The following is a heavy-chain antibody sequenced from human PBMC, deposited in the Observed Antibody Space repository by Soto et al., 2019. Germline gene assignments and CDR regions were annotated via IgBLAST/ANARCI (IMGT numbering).Heavy chain of an antibody. Sequence: QVRLQESGPGLVKPSGTLSLTCAVSGDSITARNWWTWVRQSPGKGLEWIGEVYHDGSTNYNPSLKSRVTISMDTSNNQFSVMLSSVTAADTAIYYCTRDRPELWLYNSHYGIDVWGQGTTVTVSS. V-gene: IGHV4-4*02. D-gene: IGHD1-7*01. CDR1: GDSITARNW. CDR3: TRDRPELWLYNSHYGIDV. J-gene: IGHJ6*02. CDR2: VYHDGST.